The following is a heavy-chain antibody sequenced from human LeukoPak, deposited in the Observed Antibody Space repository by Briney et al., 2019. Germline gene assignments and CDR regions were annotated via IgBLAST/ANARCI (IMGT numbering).Heavy chain of an antibody. J-gene: IGHJ4*02. CDR1: GGSISSYY. D-gene: IGHD3-16*01. CDR2: LYHSGST. V-gene: IGHV4-59*01. Sequence: SETLSLTCTVSGGSISSYYWSWIRQPPGKGLEWIGSLYHSGSTNYNPSLNSRVTILVDTSKNQFSLKLSSVTAADTAVYYCARATGGSPPTFDWWGQGTLVTVSS. CDR3: ARATGGSPPTFDW.